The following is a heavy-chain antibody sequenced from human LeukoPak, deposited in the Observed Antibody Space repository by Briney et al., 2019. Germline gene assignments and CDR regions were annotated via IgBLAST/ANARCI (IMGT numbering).Heavy chain of an antibody. V-gene: IGHV1-8*01. Sequence: ASVKVSCKASGYTFTTYDINWVRQAPGQGLEWMGWMNPNSGNTGYAQKFQGRVTITRNTSISTAFMELSGLRSEDTAVYFCARRNTAMVTGLDYWGQGSLVTVSS. CDR2: MNPNSGNT. CDR3: ARRNTAMVTGLDY. D-gene: IGHD5-18*01. J-gene: IGHJ4*02. CDR1: GYTFTTYD.